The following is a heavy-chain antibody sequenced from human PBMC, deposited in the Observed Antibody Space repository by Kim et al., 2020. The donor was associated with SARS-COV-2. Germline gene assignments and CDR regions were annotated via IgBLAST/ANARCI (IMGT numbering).Heavy chain of an antibody. J-gene: IGHJ5*02. CDR1: GFTFSNAW. V-gene: IGHV3-15*01. D-gene: IGHD3-3*01. CDR2: IKSKTDGGTT. Sequence: GGSLRLSCADSGFTFSNAWMSWVRQAPGKGLEWVGRIKSKTDGGTTDYAAPVKGRFNISRDDSKNTLYLQMNSLKTEDTAVYYCTTDLLYRTGYYDFWSGYYDRFDPWGQGTLVTVSS. CDR3: TTDLLYRTGYYDFWSGYYDRFDP.